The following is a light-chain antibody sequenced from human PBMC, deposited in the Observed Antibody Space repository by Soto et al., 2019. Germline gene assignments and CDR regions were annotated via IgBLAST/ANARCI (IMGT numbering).Light chain of an antibody. CDR1: SSDVGSYNR. CDR2: EVN. J-gene: IGLJ1*01. V-gene: IGLV2-18*02. CDR3: RSYTSINTYV. Sequence: QSALTQPPSVSGSPGQSVAISCTGTSSDVGSYNRVAWYQQPPGTAPKLMISEVNNRPSGVPDRFSGSKSGSTASLTISGLQAEVEADYYCRSYTSINTYVFGTGTKVTVL.